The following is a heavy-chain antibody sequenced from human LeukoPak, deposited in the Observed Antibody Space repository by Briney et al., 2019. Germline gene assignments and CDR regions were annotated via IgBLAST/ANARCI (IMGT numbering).Heavy chain of an antibody. D-gene: IGHD1-26*01. CDR1: GFTFSSYA. CDR2: FSGSGGST. V-gene: IGHV3-23*01. CDR3: AKGRNQWELLPEFDY. J-gene: IGHJ4*02. Sequence: GGSLRLSCAASGFTFSSYAMSWVRQAPGKGLEWVSAFSGSGGSTYYADSVKGRFTISRDNSKNTLYLQMNSLGAEDTAVYYCAKGRNQWELLPEFDYWGQGTLVTVSS.